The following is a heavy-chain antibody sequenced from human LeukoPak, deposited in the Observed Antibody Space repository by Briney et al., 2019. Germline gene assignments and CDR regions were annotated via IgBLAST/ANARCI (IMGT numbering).Heavy chain of an antibody. J-gene: IGHJ4*02. CDR1: GFTFSGYG. D-gene: IGHD4-23*01. CDR3: AKDYGGNWYYFDY. Sequence: PGRSLRLSCAASGFTFSGYGMHWVRQAPGKGLEWVAVISYDGSNKYYADSVKGRFTISRDNSKNTLYLQMNSLRAEDTAVYYCAKDYGGNWYYFDYWGQGTLVTVSS. CDR2: ISYDGSNK. V-gene: IGHV3-30*18.